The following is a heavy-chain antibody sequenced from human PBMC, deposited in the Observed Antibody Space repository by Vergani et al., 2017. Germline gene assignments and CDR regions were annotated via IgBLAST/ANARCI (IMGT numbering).Heavy chain of an antibody. CDR2: ISWNSGSI. Sequence: EVQLVESGGGLVQPGRSLRLSCAASGFTFDDYAMHWVRQAPGKGLEWVSGISWNSGSIGYADSVKGRFTISRDNAKNSLYLQMNSLRAEDTALFYCARLSATLVSWGQGTLVTVSS. D-gene: IGHD3-9*01. J-gene: IGHJ5*02. CDR1: GFTFDDYA. V-gene: IGHV3-9*01. CDR3: ARLSATLVS.